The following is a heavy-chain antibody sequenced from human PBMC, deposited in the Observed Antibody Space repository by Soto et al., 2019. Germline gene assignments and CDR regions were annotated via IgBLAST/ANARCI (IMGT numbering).Heavy chain of an antibody. Sequence: EVQLVESGGGLVKPGGSLRLSCAASGFTFSSYSMNWVRQAPGKGLEWVSSISSSSSYIYYADSVKGRFTISRDNAKNSLYLQMNSLRAEDTAVYYCARESPKVGHSSGWYAFSPWGQGTLVTVSS. CDR3: ARESPKVGHSSGWYAFSP. CDR1: GFTFSSYS. CDR2: ISSSSSYI. D-gene: IGHD6-19*01. J-gene: IGHJ5*02. V-gene: IGHV3-21*01.